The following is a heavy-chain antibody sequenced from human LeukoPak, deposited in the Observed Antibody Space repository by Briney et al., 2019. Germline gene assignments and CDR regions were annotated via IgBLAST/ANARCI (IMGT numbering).Heavy chain of an antibody. D-gene: IGHD3-10*02. J-gene: IGHJ4*02. Sequence: PGGSLRLSCAASGFTFSNYAMNWVRQTPGKGLEWVSGISATGGSTYYPDSVKRLFIISRDNSKNTLYLQMNSLRADDTAIYYCAKSSVRVAATSRFQNWGQGTLVTVSS. V-gene: IGHV3-23*01. CDR1: GFTFSNYA. CDR3: AKSSVRVAATSRFQN. CDR2: ISATGGST.